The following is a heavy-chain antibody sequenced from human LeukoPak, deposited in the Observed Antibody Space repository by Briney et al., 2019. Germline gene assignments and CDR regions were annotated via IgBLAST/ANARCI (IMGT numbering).Heavy chain of an antibody. CDR3: AKSPGTWGSYYTFLDY. CDR1: GFTFSSYW. V-gene: IGHV3-23*01. J-gene: IGHJ4*02. CDR2: ISGRGGST. Sequence: PGGSLRLSCAASGFTFSSYWMSWVRQAPGKGLEWVSAISGRGGSTYYADSVKGRFTISRDNSKNTLYLQMNSLRAEDTAVYYCAKSPGTWGSYYTFLDYWGQGTLVTVSS. D-gene: IGHD3-10*01.